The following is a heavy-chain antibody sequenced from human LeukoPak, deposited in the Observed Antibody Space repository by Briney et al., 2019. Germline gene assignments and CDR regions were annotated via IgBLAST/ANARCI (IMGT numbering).Heavy chain of an antibody. Sequence: GGSLRLSCAASGFTFSSYAMSWVRQAPGKGLEWVSAISGSGGSTYYADSVKGRFTISRDNSKNTLYLQMNSLRAEDTAVYYCATFSNRNWNYLTDAFDIWGQGTIVTVSS. CDR3: ATFSNRNWNYLTDAFDI. CDR1: GFTFSSYA. D-gene: IGHD1-7*01. V-gene: IGHV3-23*01. J-gene: IGHJ3*02. CDR2: ISGSGGST.